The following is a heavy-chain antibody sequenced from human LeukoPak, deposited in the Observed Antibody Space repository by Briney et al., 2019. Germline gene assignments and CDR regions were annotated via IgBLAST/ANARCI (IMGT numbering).Heavy chain of an antibody. D-gene: IGHD3-10*01. CDR2: IWYDGRNK. CDR3: ARDGSLLWFGEFQTVFYFDY. Sequence: GGSLGLSCAASGFTFSSYGMHWVRQAPGKGLEWVAVIWYDGRNKYYADSVEGRYTISRDNSKNTLYLQMNSLRAEDTAVYYCARDGSLLWFGEFQTVFYFDYWGQGTLVTVSS. CDR1: GFTFSSYG. V-gene: IGHV3-33*01. J-gene: IGHJ4*02.